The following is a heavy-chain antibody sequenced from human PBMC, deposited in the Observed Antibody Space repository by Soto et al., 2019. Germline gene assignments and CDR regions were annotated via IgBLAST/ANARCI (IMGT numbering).Heavy chain of an antibody. Sequence: KSSETLSLTCTVSGASISGFYWSWIRKSAGKGLEWIGRIYATGTTDYNPSLKSRVMMSVDTSKKQFSLKLRSVTAADTAVYYCVRDGTKTLRDRFDPWGQGISVTVS. CDR1: GASISGFY. CDR2: IYATGTT. V-gene: IGHV4-4*07. J-gene: IGHJ5*02. D-gene: IGHD1-1*01. CDR3: VRDGTKTLRDRFDP.